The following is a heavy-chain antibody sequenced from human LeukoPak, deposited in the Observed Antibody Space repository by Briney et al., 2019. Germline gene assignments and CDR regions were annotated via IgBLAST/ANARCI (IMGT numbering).Heavy chain of an antibody. J-gene: IGHJ4*02. CDR3: ARENAWHFDY. Sequence: PGGSLRLSCAASGFTFSGSAMHWVRQASGKGLEWVGRIRSKANSYATAYAASVKGRFTISRDDSNNTLYLQMGSLRAEDMAVYYCARENAWHFDYWGQGTLVTVSS. CDR2: IRSKANSYAT. V-gene: IGHV3-73*01. CDR1: GFTFSGSA. D-gene: IGHD1-1*01.